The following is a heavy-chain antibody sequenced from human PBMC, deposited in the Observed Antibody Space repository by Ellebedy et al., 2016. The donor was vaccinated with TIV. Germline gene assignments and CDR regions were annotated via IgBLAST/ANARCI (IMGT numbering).Heavy chain of an antibody. V-gene: IGHV2-5*02. Sequence: SGPTLVKPTQTLTLTCTFSGFSLSTSGVGVGWIRPHPGKAMAWLALVYWDDDKRYSPSLKNRLTITKATSKNQVVLTMTNMDPVDTDTYYGAHRRPQFYYDTRGTLFDYWGQGTLVTVSS. D-gene: IGHD3-22*01. CDR3: AHRRPQFYYDTRGTLFDY. CDR2: VYWDDDK. J-gene: IGHJ4*02. CDR1: GFSLSTSGVG.